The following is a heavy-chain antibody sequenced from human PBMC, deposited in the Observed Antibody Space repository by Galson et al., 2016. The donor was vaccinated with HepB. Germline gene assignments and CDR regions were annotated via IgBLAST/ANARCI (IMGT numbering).Heavy chain of an antibody. Sequence: PALVKPTQTLTLACSFSGFSLRTNGVGVNWIRQTPGKALEWLAVIYWNDDRYYLPSLKSRLTITKDTAKNEVVLILTNTDPLDAATYYCAHTTGRVSGALDYWGQGMQVIVSS. CDR2: IYWNDDR. CDR1: GFSLRTNGVG. J-gene: IGHJ4*02. D-gene: IGHD7-27*01. CDR3: AHTTGRVSGALDY. V-gene: IGHV2-5*01.